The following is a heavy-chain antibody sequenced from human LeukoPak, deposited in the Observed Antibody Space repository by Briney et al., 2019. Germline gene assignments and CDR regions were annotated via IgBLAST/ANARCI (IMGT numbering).Heavy chain of an antibody. CDR2: ISVSGTYI. Sequence: PGGSLRLSCAASGFTFSRNGMAWVRQAPGKGLEWVSSISVSGTYIYYSDSVKGRFTISRDNAKNSLYLEMNSLRSDDTAIYYCARDRDYGTFDYWGQGTLVTVSS. V-gene: IGHV3-21*01. D-gene: IGHD4-17*01. CDR1: GFTFSRNG. J-gene: IGHJ4*02. CDR3: ARDRDYGTFDY.